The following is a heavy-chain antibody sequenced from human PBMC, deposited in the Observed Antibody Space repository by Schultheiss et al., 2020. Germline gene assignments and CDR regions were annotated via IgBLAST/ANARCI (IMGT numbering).Heavy chain of an antibody. CDR1: GFTFSSYA. CDR2: ISYDGSNK. J-gene: IGHJ3*02. D-gene: IGHD2-21*02. V-gene: IGHV3-30-3*01. Sequence: GESLKISCAASGFTFSSYAMHWVRQAPGKGLEWVAVISYDGSNKYYADSVKGRFTISRDNSKNTLYLQMNSLRAEDTAVYYCASIVVVTADAFDIWGQGTMVTVSS. CDR3: ASIVVVTADAFDI.